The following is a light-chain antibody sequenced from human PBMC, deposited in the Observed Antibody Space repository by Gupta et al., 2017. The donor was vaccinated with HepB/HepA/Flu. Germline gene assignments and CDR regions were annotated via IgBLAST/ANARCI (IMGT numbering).Light chain of an antibody. V-gene: IGLV2-23*02. CDR1: RSDVGSYNL. CDR3: CSYVGSSTWV. Sequence: QSALTQPASVSGSPGQSLTISCPGTRSDVGSYNLVSWYQQYPGKAPKLIIYEVNKWPSGVSNHFSGSKSGNTASLTISGLQAEDEADYYCCSYVGSSTWVFGGGTKVTVL. J-gene: IGLJ3*02. CDR2: EVN.